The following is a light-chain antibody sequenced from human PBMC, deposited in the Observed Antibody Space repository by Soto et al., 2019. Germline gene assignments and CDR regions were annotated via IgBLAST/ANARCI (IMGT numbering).Light chain of an antibody. Sequence: DIQMTQSPSSLSASIGDRVTITCRASQGISDYLAWYQQRPGKVPKLLIYAASTLQSGVPSRFSASESGTDFTLTISSLQPEDVATYYCQKYNSAPHTFGPGTKVDIK. V-gene: IGKV1-27*01. CDR3: QKYNSAPHT. CDR2: AAS. CDR1: QGISDY. J-gene: IGKJ3*01.